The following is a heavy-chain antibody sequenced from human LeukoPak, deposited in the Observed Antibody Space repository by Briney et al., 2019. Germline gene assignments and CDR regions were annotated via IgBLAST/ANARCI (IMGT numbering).Heavy chain of an antibody. CDR2: IYHSGST. J-gene: IGHJ4*02. CDR1: GYSISSGYY. CDR3: ASFWSGYYLGPNYYFDY. V-gene: IGHV4-38-2*02. Sequence: SETLSLTCTASGYSISSGYYWGWIRQPPGKGLEWIGSIYHSGSTYYNPSLKSRVTISVDASKNQFSLKLSSVTAADTAVYYCASFWSGYYLGPNYYFDYWGQGTLVTVSS. D-gene: IGHD3-3*01.